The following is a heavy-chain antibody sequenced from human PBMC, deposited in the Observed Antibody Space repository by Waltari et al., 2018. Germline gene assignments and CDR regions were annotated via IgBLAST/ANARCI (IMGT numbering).Heavy chain of an antibody. D-gene: IGHD3-10*02. CDR1: GFTFGYYG. J-gene: IGHJ3*02. CDR2: ITWNSDNV. CDR3: AKGWSGTALGDAIDI. V-gene: IGHV3-9*03. Sequence: EVQLVESGGDLVQPGRSLRLSCSASGFTFGYYGMPWVRQAPGKGLEWVSGITWNSDNVDYADSVKGRFTVGRDNAKNSLYLRMNSLRTEDMALYYCAKGWSGTALGDAIDIWGQGTMVTVSS.